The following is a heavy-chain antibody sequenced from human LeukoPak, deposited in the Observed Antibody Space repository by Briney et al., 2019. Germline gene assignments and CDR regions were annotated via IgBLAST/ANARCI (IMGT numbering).Heavy chain of an antibody. V-gene: IGHV1-69*01. Sequence: SVKVSCKASVGTFSSYAISWVRQAAGQGREWMGGIIPIFGTANYAQKFQGRVTITADESTSTAYMELSSLRSEDTAVYYCARELRAHDAFDIWGQGTMVTVSS. CDR3: ARELRAHDAFDI. CDR1: VGTFSSYA. J-gene: IGHJ3*02. CDR2: IIPIFGTA.